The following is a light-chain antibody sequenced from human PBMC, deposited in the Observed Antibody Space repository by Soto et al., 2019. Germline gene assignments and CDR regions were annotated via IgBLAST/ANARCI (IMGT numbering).Light chain of an antibody. Sequence: EIVLTQSPGTLSLSPGERATLSCRASQSVSSSYLAWYQQKPGQAPRLLIYGASSRATGIPDRFSGSGAGTVFTLTISKMEPEGFAVYYCQQYGSSPYTFGQGTKLEIK. CDR2: GAS. J-gene: IGKJ2*01. V-gene: IGKV3-20*01. CDR3: QQYGSSPYT. CDR1: QSVSSSY.